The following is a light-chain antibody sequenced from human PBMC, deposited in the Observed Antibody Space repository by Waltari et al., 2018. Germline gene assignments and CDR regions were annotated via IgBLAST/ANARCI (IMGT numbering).Light chain of an antibody. CDR1: QSVGRS. CDR2: DAS. J-gene: IGKJ1*01. V-gene: IGKV3-20*01. Sequence: EIVLTQSPGTLSLSPGERATLPCRASQSVGRSLAWYQQKPGQAPRLLIYDASRRATGIPDRFSGSGSGTDFSLTISRLEPEDFAVYYCQHYVRLPATFGQGTKVEI. CDR3: QHYVRLPAT.